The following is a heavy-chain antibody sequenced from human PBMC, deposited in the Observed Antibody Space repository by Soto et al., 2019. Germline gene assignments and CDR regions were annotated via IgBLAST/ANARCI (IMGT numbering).Heavy chain of an antibody. CDR3: AGTSITMVGDLSADY. CDR1: GYTFTSYG. V-gene: IGHV1-18*01. D-gene: IGHD3-10*01. Sequence: ASVQVSCKASGYTFTSYGISWVRQAPGQGLEWMGWISAYNGNTHYAQKLQGRATMTTDTSTSPADMELRGLRSDDTAVYYCAGTSITMVGDLSADYWGQGTLVTVSS. J-gene: IGHJ4*01. CDR2: ISAYNGNT.